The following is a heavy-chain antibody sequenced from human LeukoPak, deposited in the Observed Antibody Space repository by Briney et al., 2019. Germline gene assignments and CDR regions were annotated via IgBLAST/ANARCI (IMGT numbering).Heavy chain of an antibody. CDR3: AKVRYSGSYYGYFEY. CDR2: LSGSGAAT. D-gene: IGHD1-26*01. V-gene: IGHV3-23*01. CDR1: GFTFSSYA. Sequence: GGSLRLSCAASGFTFSSYAMSWVRQAPGKGLEWVSALSGSGAATYYADSVKGRFTISRDNSENTLYLQMNSLRAEDTAVYYCAKVRYSGSYYGYFEYWGQGTLVTVSS. J-gene: IGHJ4*02.